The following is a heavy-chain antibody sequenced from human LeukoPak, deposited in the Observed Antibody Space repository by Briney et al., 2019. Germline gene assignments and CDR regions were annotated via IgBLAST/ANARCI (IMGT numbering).Heavy chain of an antibody. CDR3: ARHLRAYSSSWYFDY. V-gene: IGHV5-10-1*01. CDR1: GYSFTSHW. D-gene: IGHD6-13*01. Sequence: HGESLKISCKGSGYSFTSHWISWVRQMPGKGLEWVGRIAPSDSYTNYSPSYQGHVTISADKSINTAYLQWSSLKASDTAMYYCARHLRAYSSSWYFDYWGQGTLVTVSS. CDR2: IAPSDSYT. J-gene: IGHJ4*02.